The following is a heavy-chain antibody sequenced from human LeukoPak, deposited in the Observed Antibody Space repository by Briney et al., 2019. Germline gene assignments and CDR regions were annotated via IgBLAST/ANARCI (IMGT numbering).Heavy chain of an antibody. V-gene: IGHV1-69*04. J-gene: IGHJ4*02. CDR2: IIPILGIA. CDR1: GGTFSSYA. Sequence: SVKVSCKASGGTFSSYAISWVRQAPGQGLEWMGRIIPILGIANYAQKFQGRVTITADKSTSTAYMELSGLRSEDTAVYYCAIDGGYSYGYYDYWGQGTLVTVSS. CDR3: AIDGGYSYGYYDY. D-gene: IGHD5-18*01.